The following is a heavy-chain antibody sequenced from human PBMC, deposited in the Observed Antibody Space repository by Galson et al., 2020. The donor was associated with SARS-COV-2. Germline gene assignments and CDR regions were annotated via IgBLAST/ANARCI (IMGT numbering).Heavy chain of an antibody. Sequence: GGSLRLSCAASGFTFDDYAMHWVRQAPGKGLEWVSGISWNSGSIGYADSVKGRFTISRDNAKNSLYLQMNSLRAEDTALYYCAKDGDYYGSGSLPAWFDPWGQGTLVTVSS. CDR3: AKDGDYYGSGSLPAWFDP. CDR1: GFTFDDYA. V-gene: IGHV3-9*01. J-gene: IGHJ5*02. D-gene: IGHD3-10*01. CDR2: ISWNSGSI.